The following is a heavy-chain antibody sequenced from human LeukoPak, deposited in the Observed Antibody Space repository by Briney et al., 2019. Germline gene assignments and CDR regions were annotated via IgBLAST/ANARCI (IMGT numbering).Heavy chain of an antibody. V-gene: IGHV1-18*01. J-gene: IGHJ5*02. D-gene: IGHD3-10*01. Sequence: ASVKLSCKASGYTFTSYGISWVRQAPGQGLEWMGWIGACNGNTNYEQKLQGRVTMTTDTATSTAYMELRSLRADDTAVYYCARVGSQYIGELGPWGQGTLVTVSS. CDR2: IGACNGNT. CDR3: ARVGSQYIGELGP. CDR1: GYTFTSYG.